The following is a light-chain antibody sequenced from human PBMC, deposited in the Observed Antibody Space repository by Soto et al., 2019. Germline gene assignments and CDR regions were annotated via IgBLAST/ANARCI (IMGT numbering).Light chain of an antibody. Sequence: SYELTQPPSVSVAPGQTVRVTCGAKNIGSKSVHWYQQRSGQAPVLVVYDDRDRPSGVPERFSGSNSANTATLTISRVEDGDEADYHCQVWDRSSDHYVFGTGTKVTVL. V-gene: IGLV3-21*02. CDR2: DDR. CDR3: QVWDRSSDHYV. CDR1: NIGSKS. J-gene: IGLJ1*01.